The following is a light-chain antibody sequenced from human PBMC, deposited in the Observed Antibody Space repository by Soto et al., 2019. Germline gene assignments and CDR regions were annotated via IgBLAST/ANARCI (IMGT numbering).Light chain of an antibody. CDR2: DAS. CDR3: QQRSNWPPALT. Sequence: IVFTQCPSTPSLSAGERATLSCRASQSVSSYLAWYQQKPGQAPRLLIYDASNRATGIPARFSGSGSGTDFTLTISSLEPEDFAVYYCQQRSNWPPALTFGGGTKVDIK. J-gene: IGKJ4*01. CDR1: QSVSSY. V-gene: IGKV3-11*01.